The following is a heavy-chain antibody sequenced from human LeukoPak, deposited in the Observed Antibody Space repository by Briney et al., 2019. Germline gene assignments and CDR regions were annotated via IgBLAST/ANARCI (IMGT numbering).Heavy chain of an antibody. V-gene: IGHV4-61*01. Sequence: SETLSLTCSVSGGSISSSSYYWSWIRQPPGKGLEWIGYIYYSGSTNYNPSLKSRVTISVDTSKNQFSLKLSSVTAADTAVYYCAARNRGARLLFDYWGQGTLVTVSS. CDR3: AARNRGARLLFDY. CDR1: GGSISSSSYY. D-gene: IGHD1-14*01. CDR2: IYYSGST. J-gene: IGHJ4*02.